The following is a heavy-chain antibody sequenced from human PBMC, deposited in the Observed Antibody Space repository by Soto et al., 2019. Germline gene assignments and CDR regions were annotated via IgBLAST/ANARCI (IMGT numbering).Heavy chain of an antibody. D-gene: IGHD5-18*01. CDR2: IWYDGSKK. CDR1: GFTFSSYG. V-gene: IGHV3-33*06. CDR3: AKDRDTDFDY. Sequence: PGGSLRLSCTASGFTFSSYGMHWVRQAPGKGLEWVAVIWYDGSKKNYADSVKGRFTISRDNSKNTLYLQMNSLRDEDTAVYYCAKDRDTDFDYWGQGTLVTV. J-gene: IGHJ4*02.